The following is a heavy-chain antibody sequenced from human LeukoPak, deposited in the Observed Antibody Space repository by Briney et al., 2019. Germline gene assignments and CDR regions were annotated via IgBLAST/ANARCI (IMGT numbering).Heavy chain of an antibody. CDR2: INHRGST. CDR1: GGSFSGYY. J-gene: IGHJ4*02. CDR3: ARGGPSGYVD. V-gene: IGHV4-34*01. Sequence: SETLSLTCAVYGGSFSGYYWSWIRQPPGNGLEWIGEINHRGSTNYNPSLKSRVTISVDTSKNQFSLKLSSVTAADTAAYYCARGGPSGYVDWDQGTLVTVSS. D-gene: IGHD5-12*01.